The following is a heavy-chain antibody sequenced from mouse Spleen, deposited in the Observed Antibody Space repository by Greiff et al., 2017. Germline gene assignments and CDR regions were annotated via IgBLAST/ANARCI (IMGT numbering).Heavy chain of an antibody. CDR1: GFTFSDYG. V-gene: IGHV5-15*02. J-gene: IGHJ3*01. CDR2: ISNLAYSI. CDR3: ARNYDYGAWFAY. D-gene: IGHD2-4*01. Sequence: EVKLMESGGGLVKPGGSLKLSCAASGFTFSDYGMAWVRQAPGKGPEWVAFISNLAYSIYYADTVTGRFTISRENAKNTLYLEMSSLRSEDTAMYYCARNYDYGAWFAYWGQGTLVTVSA.